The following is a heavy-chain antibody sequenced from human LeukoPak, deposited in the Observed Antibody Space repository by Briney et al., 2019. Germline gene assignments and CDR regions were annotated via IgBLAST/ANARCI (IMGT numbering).Heavy chain of an antibody. CDR1: GGSISSSSYY. V-gene: IGHV4-39*01. J-gene: IGHJ6*02. CDR3: ARVPFSAAAPYGMDV. Sequence: SETLSLTCTVSGGSISSSSYYWGWIRQPPGKGLEWIGSIYYSGSTYYNPSLKSRVTISVDTSKNQFSLKLSSVTAADTAVYYCARVPFSAAAPYGMDVWGQGTTVTVSS. D-gene: IGHD6-13*01. CDR2: IYYSGST.